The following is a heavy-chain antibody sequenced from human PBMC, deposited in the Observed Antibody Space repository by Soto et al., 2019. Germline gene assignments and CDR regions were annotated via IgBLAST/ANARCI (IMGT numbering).Heavy chain of an antibody. J-gene: IGHJ6*02. CDR1: GYTFSSYE. V-gene: IGHV3-48*03. Sequence: PGGSLRLSCAASGYTFSSYEMNWVRQAPGKGLEWVSYISSTDSTIYYADSVKGRFTISRDNAQNSLFLQMNSLRAEDTAVYYCASGRSSASNYHGMDVWGQGTTVTVSS. CDR2: ISSTDSTI. CDR3: ASGRSSASNYHGMDV.